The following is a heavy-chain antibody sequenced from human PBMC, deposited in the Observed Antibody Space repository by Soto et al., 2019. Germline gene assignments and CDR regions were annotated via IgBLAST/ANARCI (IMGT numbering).Heavy chain of an antibody. D-gene: IGHD5-12*01. Sequence: QVQVVESGGGLVKPGGSLRLSCAASGFTSSDYYMSWIRQAPGKGLEWVSYISRTSTYTNYADSVKGRFTISRDDAKNSLYLQMNSLRAEDTAVYYCARDAARGGYVDYWGQGTLVTVSS. J-gene: IGHJ4*02. CDR3: ARDAARGGYVDY. V-gene: IGHV3-11*05. CDR1: GFTSSDYY. CDR2: ISRTSTYT.